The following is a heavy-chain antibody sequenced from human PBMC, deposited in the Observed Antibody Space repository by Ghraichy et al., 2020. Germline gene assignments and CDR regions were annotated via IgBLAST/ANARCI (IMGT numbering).Heavy chain of an antibody. CDR2: IRSKAYTGTS. D-gene: IGHD3-16*01. CDR3: IRAIRIRLGRDVIKYYFDW. CDR1: GFTFGDYA. Sequence: GGSLRLSCTTSGFTFGDYAITWVRQAPGKGLEWVGFIRSKAYTGTSDHAASVKGRFTVSRDDSKSVAYLQMNSVNTDDTAVYYCIRAIRIRLGRDVIKYYFDWWGQGTLVTVSS. V-gene: IGHV3-49*04. J-gene: IGHJ4*02.